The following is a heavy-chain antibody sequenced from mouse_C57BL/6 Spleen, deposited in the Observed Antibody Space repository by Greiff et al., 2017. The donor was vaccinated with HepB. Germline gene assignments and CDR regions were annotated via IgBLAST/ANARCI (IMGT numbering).Heavy chain of an antibody. CDR2: IRSKSNNYAT. CDR1: GFSFNTYA. J-gene: IGHJ1*03. V-gene: IGHV10-1*01. CDR3: VRSFLYFDV. Sequence: EVMLVESGGGLVQPKGSLKLSCAASGFSFNTYAMNWVRQAPGKGLEWVARIRSKSNNYATYYDDSVKDRFTISRDDSESMLYLQMNNLKTEDTAMSYSVRSFLYFDVWGTGTTVTVSS.